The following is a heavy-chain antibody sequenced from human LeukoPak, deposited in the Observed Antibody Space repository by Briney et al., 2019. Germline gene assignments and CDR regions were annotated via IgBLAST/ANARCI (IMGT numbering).Heavy chain of an antibody. CDR3: ARGPRITLVRGGQWYHYMDV. CDR1: GYTFTGYY. Sequence: ASVKVSCKASGYTFTGYYMHWVRQAPGQGLERMGWINPNSGGTNYAQKFQGRVTMTRDTSTSTVYMELSSLRSEDTAVYYCARGPRITLVRGGQWYHYMDVWGKGTTVTISS. J-gene: IGHJ6*03. CDR2: INPNSGGT. V-gene: IGHV1-2*02. D-gene: IGHD3-10*01.